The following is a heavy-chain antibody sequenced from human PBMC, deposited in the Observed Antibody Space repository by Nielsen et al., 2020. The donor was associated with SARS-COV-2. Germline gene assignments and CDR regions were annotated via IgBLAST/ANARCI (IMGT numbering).Heavy chain of an antibody. CDR2: ISAYNGNT. D-gene: IGHD2-15*01. Sequence: ASVKVSCKASGYTFTSYGISWVRQAPGQGLEWMGWISAYNGNTNYAQKLQVRVTMTTDTSTSTAYMELRSLRSDDTAVYYCARVRCSGGSCYFDYWGQGTLVTVSS. J-gene: IGHJ4*02. V-gene: IGHV1-18*04. CDR1: GYTFTSYG. CDR3: ARVRCSGGSCYFDY.